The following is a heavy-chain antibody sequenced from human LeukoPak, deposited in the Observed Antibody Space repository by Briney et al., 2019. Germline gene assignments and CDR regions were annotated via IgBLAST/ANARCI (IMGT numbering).Heavy chain of an antibody. J-gene: IGHJ4*02. CDR2: ISGNGGST. V-gene: IGHV3-64D*09. D-gene: IGHD1-7*01. Sequence: GGSLRLSCSASGFTFSSYAMHWVRQAPGKGLEYVSAISGNGGSTYYADSVKGRFTISRDNSKNTLSLQMSSLRAEDTAVYYCVKAPYNWNYYFDYWGQGTLVTVSS. CDR1: GFTFSSYA. CDR3: VKAPYNWNYYFDY.